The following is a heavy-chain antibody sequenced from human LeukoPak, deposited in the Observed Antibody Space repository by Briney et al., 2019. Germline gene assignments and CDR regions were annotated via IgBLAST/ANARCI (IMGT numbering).Heavy chain of an antibody. J-gene: IGHJ4*02. CDR1: GFTFSSYV. Sequence: GGSLRLSGAASGFTFSSYVMNWVRQAPGKGLEWISYISSSGSTIYYADSVKGRFTISRDNAKNSLYLQMNSLRAEDTAVYYCARGPRVYFDYWGQGTLVTVSS. CDR2: ISSSGSTI. V-gene: IGHV3-48*03. CDR3: ARGPRVYFDY.